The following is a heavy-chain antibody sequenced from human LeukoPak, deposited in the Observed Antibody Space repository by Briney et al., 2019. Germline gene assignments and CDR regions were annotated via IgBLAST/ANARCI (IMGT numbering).Heavy chain of an antibody. CDR3: AKLLGTGTTYDS. D-gene: IGHD1/OR15-1a*01. J-gene: IGHJ4*02. CDR2: INPDESRR. Sequence: GGSLRLSCAASGFTFSTYKMHWVRQAPGKGLEWVASINPDESRRMYVDSVKGRFIVSRDNTKRSLYLQMNSLGAEDTAMYYCAKLLGTGTTYDSWGREPASPS. V-gene: IGHV3-7*01. CDR1: GFTFSTYK.